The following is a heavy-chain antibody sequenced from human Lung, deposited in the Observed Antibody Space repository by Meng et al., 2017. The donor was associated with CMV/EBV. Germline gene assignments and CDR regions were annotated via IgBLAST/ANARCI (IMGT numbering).Heavy chain of an antibody. CDR3: ARVEVGITSGDY. CDR2: ISAYNGNT. V-gene: IGHV1-18*01. D-gene: IGHD1-26*01. Sequence: VHSGGEVTKTGSSVTVLSKVSGYTFTDYGITWVRQAPGQGLEWMGWISAYNGNTNYAQTLQGRVTMTTDTSTSTAYMELGSLRYDDTDVYYCARVEVGITSGDYWGQGTLVTVSS. J-gene: IGHJ4*02. CDR1: GYTFTDYG.